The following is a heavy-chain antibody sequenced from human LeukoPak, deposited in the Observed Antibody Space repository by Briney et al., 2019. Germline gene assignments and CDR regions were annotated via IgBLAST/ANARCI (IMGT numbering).Heavy chain of an antibody. CDR2: IIPIFGTA. CDR3: AREMGSSRKVYYFDY. V-gene: IGHV1-69*05. J-gene: IGHJ4*02. CDR1: GGTFSSYA. Sequence: SVKVSCKASGGTFSSYAISWVRQAPGQGLEWMGRIIPIFGTANYAQKLQGRVTITTDESTSTAYMELSSLRSEDTAVYYCAREMGSSRKVYYFDYWGQGTLVTVSS. D-gene: IGHD1-26*01.